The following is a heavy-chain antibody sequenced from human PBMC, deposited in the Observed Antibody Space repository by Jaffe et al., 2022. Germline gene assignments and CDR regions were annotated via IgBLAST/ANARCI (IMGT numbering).Heavy chain of an antibody. D-gene: IGHD5-12*01. CDR1: GYTFTSYA. J-gene: IGHJ4*02. CDR3: ARDMNSGYDRLGTWDYFDY. V-gene: IGHV1-3*01. Sequence: QVQLVQSGAEVKKPGASVKVSCKASGYTFTSYAMHWVRQAPGQRLEWMGWINAGNGNTKYSQKFQGRVTITRDTSASTAYMELSSLRSEDTAVYYCARDMNSGYDRLGTWDYFDYWGQGTLVTVSS. CDR2: INAGNGNT.